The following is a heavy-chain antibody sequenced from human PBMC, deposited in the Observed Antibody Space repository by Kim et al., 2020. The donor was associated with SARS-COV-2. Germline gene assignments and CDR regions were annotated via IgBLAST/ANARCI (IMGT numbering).Heavy chain of an antibody. J-gene: IGHJ4*02. D-gene: IGHD4-17*01. CDR3: AKDIDPYGGNSVLLDY. CDR1: GFTFDDYA. CDR2: ISWDGGST. Sequence: GGSLRLSCAASGFTFDDYAMHWVRQAPGKGLEWVSLISWDGGSTYYADSVKGRFTISRDNSKNSLYLQMNSLRAEDTALYYCAKDIDPYGGNSVLLDYWGQGTLVTVSS. V-gene: IGHV3-43D*03.